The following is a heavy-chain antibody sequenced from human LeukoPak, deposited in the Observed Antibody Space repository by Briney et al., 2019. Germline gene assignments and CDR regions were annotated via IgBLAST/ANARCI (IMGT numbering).Heavy chain of an antibody. D-gene: IGHD2-2*01. Sequence: GGSLRLSCSASGFTFSSFAMNWVRQAPGKGLEWVSIISGYGDTTYYTDSVRGRFTISRDNSKNTLYLQMNSLRAEDTAVYYCAKDRSDIIVVPAAIPDYWGQGTLVTVSS. CDR3: AKDRSDIIVVPAAIPDY. CDR2: ISGYGDTT. J-gene: IGHJ4*02. CDR1: GFTFSSFA. V-gene: IGHV3-23*01.